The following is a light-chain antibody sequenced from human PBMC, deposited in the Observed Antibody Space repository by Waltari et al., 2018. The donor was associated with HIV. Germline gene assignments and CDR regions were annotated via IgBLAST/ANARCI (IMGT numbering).Light chain of an antibody. J-gene: IGLJ1*01. Sequence: QSVLTQPPSASGTPGQRVTISCSGSSSNIGSNTVNWYQQLPGAAAKLLVYHNNPRPAGVLDRFSGSKSGSSASLAISGLQSEDEADNYCAAWDDSLNGYVFGTGTKVTVL. V-gene: IGLV1-44*01. CDR1: SSNIGSNT. CDR2: HNN. CDR3: AAWDDSLNGYV.